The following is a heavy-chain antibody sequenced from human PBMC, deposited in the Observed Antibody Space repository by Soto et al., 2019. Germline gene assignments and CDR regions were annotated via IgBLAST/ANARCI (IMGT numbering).Heavy chain of an antibody. CDR2: IYYSGST. CDR3: ASMTTVRSAFDY. Sequence: SETLSLTCTVSGGSIISGDYYWIWIRQPPGKGLEWIGYIYYSGSTYYNPSLKSRVTISVDTSKNQFSLKLSSVTAADTAVYYCASMTTVRSAFDYWGQGTLVTVSS. V-gene: IGHV4-30-4*01. CDR1: GGSIISGDYY. J-gene: IGHJ4*02. D-gene: IGHD4-4*01.